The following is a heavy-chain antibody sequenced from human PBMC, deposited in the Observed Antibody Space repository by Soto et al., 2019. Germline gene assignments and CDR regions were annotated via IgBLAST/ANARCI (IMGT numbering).Heavy chain of an antibody. CDR1: GGSISSYY. CDR2: IYYSGST. CDR3: ARDQDGVVNFNWFDP. D-gene: IGHD3-3*01. V-gene: IGHV4-59*01. Sequence: SETLSLTCTVSGGSISSYYWSWIRQPPGKGLEWIGYIYYSGSTNYNPSLKSRVTISVDTSKNQFSLKLSSVTAADTAVYYCARDQDGVVNFNWFDPWGQGTLVTVPQ. J-gene: IGHJ5*02.